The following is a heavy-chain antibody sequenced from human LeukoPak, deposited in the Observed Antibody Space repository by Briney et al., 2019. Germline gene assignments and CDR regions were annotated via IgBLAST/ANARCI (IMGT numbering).Heavy chain of an antibody. V-gene: IGHV1-46*01. CDR3: ARFTVTNYYFDY. CDR1: GYTFTSYY. Sequence: GASVKVSCKASGYTFTSYYMHWVRQAPGQGLEWMGIINPSGGGTSYAQKFQGRVTMTRDTSTSTVYMELSSLRSEDTAVYYCARFTVTNYYFDYWGQGTLVTVSS. CDR2: INPSGGGT. D-gene: IGHD4-17*01. J-gene: IGHJ4*02.